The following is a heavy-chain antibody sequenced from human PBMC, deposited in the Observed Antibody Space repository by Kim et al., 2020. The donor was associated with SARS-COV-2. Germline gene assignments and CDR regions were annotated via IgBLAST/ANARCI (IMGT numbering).Heavy chain of an antibody. Sequence: SETLSLTCTVSGGSISSSSYYWGWIRQPPGKGLEWIGSIYYSGSTYYNPSLKSRVTISVDTSKNQFSLKLSSVTAADTAVYYCARRATVTTGTFDYWGQGTLVTVSS. J-gene: IGHJ4*02. D-gene: IGHD4-17*01. CDR3: ARRATVTTGTFDY. CDR2: IYYSGST. CDR1: GGSISSSSYY. V-gene: IGHV4-39*01.